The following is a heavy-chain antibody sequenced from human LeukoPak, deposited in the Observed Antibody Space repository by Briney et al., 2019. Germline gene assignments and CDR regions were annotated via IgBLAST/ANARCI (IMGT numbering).Heavy chain of an antibody. CDR3: AAHKGSSGYYGVDF. D-gene: IGHD3-22*01. CDR1: GFTFSNYA. J-gene: IGHJ4*02. Sequence: GGSLRLSCAASGFTFSNYAMSWVRQAPGKGLEWVSTISNSGDNTYYADSVKGRFTISRDNSKNTLYLQMNSLRAGDMAVYYCAAHKGSSGYYGVDFWGQGTLVTASS. CDR2: ISNSGDNT. V-gene: IGHV3-23*01.